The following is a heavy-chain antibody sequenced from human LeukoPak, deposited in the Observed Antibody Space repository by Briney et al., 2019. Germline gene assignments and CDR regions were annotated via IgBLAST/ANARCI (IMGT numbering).Heavy chain of an antibody. D-gene: IGHD3-3*01. Sequence: SETLSLTCAVYGGSFSGYYWSWIRQPPGKGLEWIGEINHSGSTNYNPSLKSRVTISVDTSKNQFSLKLSSVTAADTAVYYCAGGLPYYDFWSGYYKKNWFDPWGQGTLVTVSS. CDR1: GGSFSGYY. J-gene: IGHJ5*02. CDR2: INHSGST. CDR3: AGGLPYYDFWSGYYKKNWFDP. V-gene: IGHV4-34*01.